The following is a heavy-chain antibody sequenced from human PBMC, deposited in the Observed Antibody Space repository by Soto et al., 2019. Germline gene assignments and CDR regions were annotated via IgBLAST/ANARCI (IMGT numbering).Heavy chain of an antibody. V-gene: IGHV2-5*01. CDR2: IYWNDDK. CDR3: AHSKTYGEFAY. D-gene: IGHD4-17*01. J-gene: IGHJ4*02. CDR1: GFSLSTSGVG. Sequence: ESGPYAGEPTQTLTLTCTFSGFSLSTSGVGVGWIRQPPGKALEWLALIYWNDDKRYSPSLKSRPTITKDTSKNQVVLTMTNMDPVDTATYYCAHSKTYGEFAYWGQGTLVTVSS.